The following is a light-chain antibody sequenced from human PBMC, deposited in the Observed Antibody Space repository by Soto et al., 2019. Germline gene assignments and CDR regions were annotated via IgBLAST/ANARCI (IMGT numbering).Light chain of an antibody. V-gene: IGKV3-20*01. CDR2: GAS. J-gene: IGKJ3*01. CDR1: QSVSSNY. Sequence: EIVLTQSPGTLSLSPGERATLSCRASQSVSSNYLAWYQQKPGQAPRLLIYGASSRATGIPDRFSGSGSGTDFTLTISRLEPEDFAVYYCQQYGRSPGLLIFGPGTKVDIK. CDR3: QQYGRSPGLLI.